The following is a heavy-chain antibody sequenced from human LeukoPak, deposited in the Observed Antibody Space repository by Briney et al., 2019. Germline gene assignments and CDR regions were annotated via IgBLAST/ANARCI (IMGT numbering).Heavy chain of an antibody. Sequence: GASVKVSCKASGYTHTSYDLNWVRQATGQGLEGMGWMNPQSGNTGYAQKLQGRVTMNRNTSISTAYMELSSLRSEDAAVYYCARRYCSSTSCHYLDYWGQGTLVTVSS. CDR3: ARRYCSSTSCHYLDY. V-gene: IGHV1-8*01. J-gene: IGHJ4*02. CDR1: GYTHTSYD. CDR2: MNPQSGNT. D-gene: IGHD2-2*01.